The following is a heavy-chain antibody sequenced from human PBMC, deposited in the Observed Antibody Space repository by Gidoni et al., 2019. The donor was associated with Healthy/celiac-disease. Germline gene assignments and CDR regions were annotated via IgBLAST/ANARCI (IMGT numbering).Heavy chain of an antibody. J-gene: IGHJ6*03. D-gene: IGHD3-10*01. Sequence: QVQLVQSGAEVKKPGSSVKVSCKASGGTFSSYAISWVRQAPGQGLEWMGGIIPLFGTANYAQQFQGRVTITADKSTSTAYMELSSLRSEDTAVYYCARAQYYYGSGSYYYYYMDVWGKGTTVTVSS. CDR2: IIPLFGTA. V-gene: IGHV1-69*06. CDR3: ARAQYYYGSGSYYYYYMDV. CDR1: GGTFSSYA.